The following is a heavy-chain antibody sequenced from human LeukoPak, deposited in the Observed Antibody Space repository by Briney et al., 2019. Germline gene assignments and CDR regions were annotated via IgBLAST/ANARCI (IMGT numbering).Heavy chain of an antibody. J-gene: IGHJ4*02. CDR2: IYHSGST. V-gene: IGHV4-39*07. D-gene: IGHD1-26*01. CDR1: GGSISRGSYY. CDR3: AKGTSGSYHEFDY. Sequence: PSETLSLSCTVSGGSISRGSYYWSWIRQPAGKGLEWIGSIYHSGSTYYNPSLKSRVTISVDTSKNQFSLKLSSVTAADTALYYCAKGTSGSYHEFDYWGQGTLVTVSS.